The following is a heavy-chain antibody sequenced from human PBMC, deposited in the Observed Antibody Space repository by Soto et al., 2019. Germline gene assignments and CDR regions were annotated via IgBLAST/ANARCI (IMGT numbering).Heavy chain of an antibody. CDR1: GFTFSSYW. V-gene: IGHV3-7*01. J-gene: IGHJ4*02. CDR2: INQDGSEK. Sequence: GGSLRLSCAASGFTFSSYWMDWVRQAPGKGLEWVANINQDGSEKHYVDSVKGRFTISRDNAKNSLYLQMSSLTAEDSALYYCSPSLDYWGQGTLVTVSS. CDR3: SPSLDY.